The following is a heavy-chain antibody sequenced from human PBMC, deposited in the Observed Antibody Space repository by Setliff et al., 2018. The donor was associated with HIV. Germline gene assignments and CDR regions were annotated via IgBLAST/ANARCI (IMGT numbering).Heavy chain of an antibody. CDR3: ARRGDFFYYAMDV. Sequence: PAETLSLTCAVSGGSMRSSGYSWTWIRQAPGKGLEWVGYIYYNGNAYYNPSLKSRVTISVDRSKNQFSLKLSSATAADTAVYYCARRGDFFYYAMDVWGQGTTVTVSS. CDR2: IYYNGNA. J-gene: IGHJ6*02. CDR1: GGSMRSSGYS. V-gene: IGHV4-30-2*01.